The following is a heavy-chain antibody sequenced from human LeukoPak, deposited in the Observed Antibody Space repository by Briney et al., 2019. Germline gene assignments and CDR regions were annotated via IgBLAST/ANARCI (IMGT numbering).Heavy chain of an antibody. J-gene: IGHJ4*02. CDR3: AREEAPVGGSSFDY. V-gene: IGHV3-64*02. D-gene: IGHD1-26*01. CDR2: ISSGGGNK. CDR1: GFTFSTYA. Sequence: GGSLTLSCAASGFTFSTYAMHWVRQAPGKGLEHVSSISSGGGNKYYADPVRGIHTIYRDNSKNTLYLHMGSLRAEDMAVYYCAREEAPVGGSSFDYWGQGTLVTVSS.